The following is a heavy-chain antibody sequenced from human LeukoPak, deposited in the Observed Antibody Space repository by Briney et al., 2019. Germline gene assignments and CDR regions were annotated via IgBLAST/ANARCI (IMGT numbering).Heavy chain of an antibody. CDR2: INSDGSNT. J-gene: IGHJ4*02. V-gene: IGHV3-74*03. CDR3: AGGSIGVSGTRNSLDY. CDR1: GFTFSSHW. Sequence: GGSLRLSCAASGFTFSSHWMHWVRQAPGKGLMWVSRINSDGSNTKYAESVKGRFTISRDNAKNTLHLQMNSLRAEDPAVYYCAGGSIGVSGTRNSLDYWGQGILVTVSS. D-gene: IGHD6-19*01.